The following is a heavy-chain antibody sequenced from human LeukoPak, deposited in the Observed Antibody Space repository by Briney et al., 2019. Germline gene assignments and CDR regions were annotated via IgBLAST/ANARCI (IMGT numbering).Heavy chain of an antibody. CDR3: ARSELLWFGGVNSGFDY. CDR1: GGSISSTQW. V-gene: IGHV4-4*02. Sequence: PSGTLSLTCVVSGGSISSTQWWSWVRQPPGKGLEWIGEIYHSGSTNYKPSLKSRLTMSIDKSKNQFSLKLSSVTAADTAVYYCARSELLWFGGVNSGFDYWGRGTLVTVSS. J-gene: IGHJ4*02. D-gene: IGHD3-10*01. CDR2: IYHSGST.